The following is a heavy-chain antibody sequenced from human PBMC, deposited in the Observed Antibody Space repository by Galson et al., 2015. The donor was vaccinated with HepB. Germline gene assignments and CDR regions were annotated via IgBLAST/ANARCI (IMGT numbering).Heavy chain of an antibody. CDR2: INPNSGGT. Sequence: SVKVSCKASGYTFTSYGISWVRQAPGQGLEWMGWINPNSGGTNYAQKFQGRVTMTRDTSISTAYMELSRLRSDDTAVYYCARESDPGSGWPSSIGYPFDPWGQGTLVTVSS. CDR3: ARESDPGSGWPSSIGYPFDP. J-gene: IGHJ5*02. CDR1: GYTFTSYG. V-gene: IGHV1-2*02. D-gene: IGHD6-19*01.